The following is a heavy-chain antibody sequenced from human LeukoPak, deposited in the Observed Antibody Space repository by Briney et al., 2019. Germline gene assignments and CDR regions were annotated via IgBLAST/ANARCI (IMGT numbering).Heavy chain of an antibody. Sequence: ASVKVSCKVSGYTLTELSMHWVRQAPGKGLEWMGGFDPEDGETIYAQKFQGRVTMTEDTSTDTAYMELSSLRSEDTAVYYCATMVVAATHFDYWGQGTLVTVSS. V-gene: IGHV1-24*01. CDR1: GYTLTELS. D-gene: IGHD2-15*01. CDR3: ATMVVAATHFDY. J-gene: IGHJ4*02. CDR2: FDPEDGET.